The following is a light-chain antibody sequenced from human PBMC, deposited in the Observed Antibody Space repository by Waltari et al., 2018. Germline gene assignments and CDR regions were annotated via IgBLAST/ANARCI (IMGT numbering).Light chain of an antibody. V-gene: IGKV3-20*01. CDR3: QQYGSSPPYT. CDR1: QSVSSSY. J-gene: IGKJ2*01. CDR2: GES. Sequence: EIVLTQSPGTLSLSPGERATPPCRASQSVSSSYLAWYQQKPGQAPRLLIYGESSRATGIPDRFSGSGSGTDFTLTISRLEPEDFAVYYCQQYGSSPPYTFGQGTKLEI.